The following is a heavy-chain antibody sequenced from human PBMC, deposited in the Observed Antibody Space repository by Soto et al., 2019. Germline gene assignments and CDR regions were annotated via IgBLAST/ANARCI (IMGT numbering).Heavy chain of an antibody. CDR2: IIPIFGTS. D-gene: IGHD5-18*01. Sequence: SVKVSCKASGGTFTSYDISWVRQAPGQGLEWMGGIIPIFGTSNYAQKFQGRVTITADESTSTAYMELSSLRSEDTAVYYCARPNTAMVPPYYYYGMDVWGQGTTVTVS. V-gene: IGHV1-69*13. CDR1: GGTFTSYD. CDR3: ARPNTAMVPPYYYYGMDV. J-gene: IGHJ6*02.